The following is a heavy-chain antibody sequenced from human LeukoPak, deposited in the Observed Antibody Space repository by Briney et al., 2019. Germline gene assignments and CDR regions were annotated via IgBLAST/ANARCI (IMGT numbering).Heavy chain of an antibody. CDR3: AKPDRKYCSSTSCRGWYFDY. D-gene: IGHD2-2*01. Sequence: GGTLRLSCAASGFTFSSYGMHWVRQAPGKGLEWVAFIRYDGSNKYYAYSVKGRFTISRDNSKNTLYLQMNSLRAEDTAVYYCAKPDRKYCSSTSCRGWYFDYWGQGTLVTVSS. J-gene: IGHJ4*02. V-gene: IGHV3-30*02. CDR1: GFTFSSYG. CDR2: IRYDGSNK.